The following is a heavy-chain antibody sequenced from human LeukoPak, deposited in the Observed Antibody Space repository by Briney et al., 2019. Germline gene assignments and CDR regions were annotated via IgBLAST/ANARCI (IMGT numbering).Heavy chain of an antibody. Sequence: GGSLRLSCAASGFSFSNYGMHWVRQAPGKGLEWVSFISSGSSYIYYADSAKGRFTISRDNAKNSLYLQMNSLRAEDTAVYYCARDLSRGKSHAFDIWGQGTMVTVSS. CDR2: ISSGSSYI. J-gene: IGHJ3*02. D-gene: IGHD1-26*01. CDR3: ARDLSRGKSHAFDI. V-gene: IGHV3-21*01. CDR1: GFSFSNYG.